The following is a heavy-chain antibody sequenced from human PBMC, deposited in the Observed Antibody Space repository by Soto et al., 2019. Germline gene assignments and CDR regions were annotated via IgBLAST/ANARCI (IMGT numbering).Heavy chain of an antibody. J-gene: IGHJ5*02. D-gene: IGHD4-17*01. CDR1: NGSIDNTVFF. V-gene: IGHV4-31*03. CDR2: ISYSGKT. Sequence: QVQLQESGPGLVRPSQTLSLTCTVSNGSIDNTVFFWNWIRQHPGRGLEWIGYISYSGKTFYNPSLQSRVSMSLDTSTNQFSLKLSSVTAADTAVYFCARHLSGDYPNANWFDPWGQGTLVTVS. CDR3: ARHLSGDYPNANWFDP.